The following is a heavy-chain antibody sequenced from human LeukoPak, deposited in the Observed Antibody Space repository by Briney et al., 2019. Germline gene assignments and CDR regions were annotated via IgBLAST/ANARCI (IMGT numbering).Heavy chain of an antibody. CDR3: ARGRITMIVET. V-gene: IGHV4-39*07. CDR1: GGSISSSSYS. D-gene: IGHD3-22*01. J-gene: IGHJ5*02. CDR2: MYYSGRT. Sequence: SETLSLTCTGSGGSISSSSYSWVWIRQPPGKGLEWVGTMYYSGRTYYNPSLKSRVTMSVDTSKNQFSLKLTSVTAADTAVYYCARGRITMIVETWGQGTLVTVSS.